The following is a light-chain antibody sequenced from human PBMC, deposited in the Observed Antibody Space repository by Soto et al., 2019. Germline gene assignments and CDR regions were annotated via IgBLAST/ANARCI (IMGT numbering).Light chain of an antibody. J-gene: IGKJ1*01. CDR1: QSISGS. CDR3: QQSYSTPRT. Sequence: IQMTQSPSSLSASVRDRVTITCRASQSISGSLNWYQQKPGEAPKLLIYDDSALPRGVPSRFRGSGSGTDFTLTISSLQPEDSTTYYCQQSYSTPRTFGQGTKVDIK. V-gene: IGKV1-39*01. CDR2: DDS.